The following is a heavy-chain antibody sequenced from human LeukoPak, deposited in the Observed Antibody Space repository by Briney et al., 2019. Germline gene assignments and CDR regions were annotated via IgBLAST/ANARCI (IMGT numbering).Heavy chain of an antibody. D-gene: IGHD1-1*01. CDR3: ARGLERDDAFDI. Sequence: PETLSLTCAVYGGSFSGYYWSWIRQPPGKGLEWIGEINHSGSTNYNPSLKTRVTRSVDTSKNQFSLTLSSVTAADTAVYYCARGLERDDAFDIWGQGTMVTVSS. J-gene: IGHJ3*02. CDR1: GGSFSGYY. CDR2: INHSGST. V-gene: IGHV4-34*01.